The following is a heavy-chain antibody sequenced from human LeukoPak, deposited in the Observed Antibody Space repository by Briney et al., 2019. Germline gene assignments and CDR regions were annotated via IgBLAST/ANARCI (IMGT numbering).Heavy chain of an antibody. V-gene: IGHV1-2*02. CDR1: GYTFTGYY. CDR2: INPNSGGT. Sequence: ASVKVSCKASGYTFTGYYMHWARQAPGQGFEWMGWINPNSGGTNYAQKFQGRVTMTRDTSISTAYMELSRLRSDDTAVYYCARSRSRDCSSTSCYSYGLDYWGQGTLVTVS. J-gene: IGHJ4*02. D-gene: IGHD2-2*01. CDR3: ARSRSRDCSSTSCYSYGLDY.